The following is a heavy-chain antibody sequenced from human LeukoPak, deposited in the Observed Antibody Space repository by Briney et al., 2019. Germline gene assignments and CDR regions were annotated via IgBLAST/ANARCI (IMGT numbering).Heavy chain of an antibody. CDR3: AREEIVATIMGY. CDR1: GYTFTSYG. Sequence: ASVKVSCKAAGYTFTSYGISWGRQAPGQGLEWMGWISAYNGNTNYAQKLQGRVTMTTDTSTSTAYMELRSLSSDDTAVYYCAREEIVATIMGYWGQGTLVTVSS. D-gene: IGHD5-12*01. CDR2: ISAYNGNT. V-gene: IGHV1-18*01. J-gene: IGHJ4*02.